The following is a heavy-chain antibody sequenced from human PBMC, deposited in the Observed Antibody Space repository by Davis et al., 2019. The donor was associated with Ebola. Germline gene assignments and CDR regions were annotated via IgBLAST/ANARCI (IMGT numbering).Heavy chain of an antibody. J-gene: IGHJ5*02. D-gene: IGHD3-10*01. CDR1: GYTFTSYG. Sequence: AASVKVSCKASGYTFTSYGIGWVRQAPGQGLEWMGWIGTLNGNTNYAEKVQGRVTMTTDTSTSTAYMELRSLRSDDTAVYYCARDGLLWFGELSAQEPVFDPWGQGTLVTVSS. CDR2: IGTLNGNT. V-gene: IGHV1-18*04. CDR3: ARDGLLWFGELSAQEPVFDP.